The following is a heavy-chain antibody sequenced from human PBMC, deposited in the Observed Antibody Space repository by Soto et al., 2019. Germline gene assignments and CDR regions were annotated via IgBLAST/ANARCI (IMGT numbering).Heavy chain of an antibody. V-gene: IGHV4-30-4*01. CDR1: GGSISSGDYY. D-gene: IGHD3-16*02. CDR2: IYYSGST. CDR3: ARGFGGVIFFDY. Sequence: QVQLQESGPGLVKPSQTLSLTCTVSGGSISSGDYYWSWIRQPPGKGLDWIGYIYYSGSTYYNPSLKIRVTISVDTSKNQFSLKLSSVTAADMAVYYCARGFGGVIFFDYWGQGTLVTVSS. J-gene: IGHJ4*02.